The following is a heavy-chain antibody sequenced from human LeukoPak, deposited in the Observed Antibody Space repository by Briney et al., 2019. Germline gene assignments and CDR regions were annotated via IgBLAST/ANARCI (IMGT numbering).Heavy chain of an antibody. Sequence: ASVKVSCKASGYTFNSYGISWVRQAPGQGLEWMGWISAYNGNTNYAQKLQGRVTMTTDTSTSTAYMELRSLRSDGTAVYYCARDASAYYSRWFDYWGQGTLVTVSS. CDR3: ARDASAYYSRWFDY. CDR2: ISAYNGNT. D-gene: IGHD3-22*01. J-gene: IGHJ4*02. CDR1: GYTFNSYG. V-gene: IGHV1-18*01.